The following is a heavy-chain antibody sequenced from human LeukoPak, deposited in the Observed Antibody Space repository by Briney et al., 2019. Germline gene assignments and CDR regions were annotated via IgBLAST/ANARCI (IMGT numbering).Heavy chain of an antibody. J-gene: IGHJ4*02. CDR2: ISSSSSYI. Sequence: PGGSLRLSCAASGFTFSSYSMNWVRQAPGKGLEWVSSISSSSSYIYYADSVKGRFTISRDNAKNSLYLQMNSLRPEDTALYYCAKDGRNYFDYWGQGTLVTVSS. CDR1: GFTFSSYS. D-gene: IGHD1-26*01. V-gene: IGHV3-21*04. CDR3: AKDGRNYFDY.